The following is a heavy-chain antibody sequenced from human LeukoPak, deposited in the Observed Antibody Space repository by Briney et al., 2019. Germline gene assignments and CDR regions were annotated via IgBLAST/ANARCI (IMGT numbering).Heavy chain of an antibody. D-gene: IGHD2-15*01. J-gene: IGHJ4*02. CDR1: GYTFTSYY. CDR3: ARYCSGGSCYSPALFDY. V-gene: IGHV1-46*01. Sequence: ASVKVSCKASGYTFTSYYMHWVRQAPGQGLEWMGIINPSGGSTSYAQKFQGRVTMTRDTSTSTAYMELSSLRSEDTAVYYCARYCSGGSCYSPALFDYWGQGTLVTVSS. CDR2: INPSGGST.